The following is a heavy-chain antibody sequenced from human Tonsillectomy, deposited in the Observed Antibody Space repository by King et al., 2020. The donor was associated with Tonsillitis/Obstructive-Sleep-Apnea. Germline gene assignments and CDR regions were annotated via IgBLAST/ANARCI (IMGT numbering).Heavy chain of an antibody. J-gene: IGHJ1*01. D-gene: IGHD2-2*01. CDR3: AKYSSMGQYQLLSGYFQH. Sequence: VQLVESGGGLVQPGRSLRLSCAGSGFTFDDYAIHWVRQAPGKGLEWVSGISWNSGNIIYADSVRGRFTISRDNAKKYLYLQMNSLRAEDTALYYCAKYSSMGQYQLLSGYFQHWGMGTLVTVSS. CDR2: ISWNSGNI. CDR1: GFTFDDYA. V-gene: IGHV3-9*01.